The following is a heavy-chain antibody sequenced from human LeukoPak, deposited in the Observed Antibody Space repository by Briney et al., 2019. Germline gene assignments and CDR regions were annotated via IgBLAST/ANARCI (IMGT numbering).Heavy chain of an antibody. CDR1: GYTLTELS. D-gene: IGHD3-22*01. J-gene: IGHJ5*02. Sequence: ASVKVSCKVSGYTLTELSMHWVRQAPGKGLEWMGGFDPEDGETIYAQKFQGRVTMTEDTSTDIAYMELSSLRSEDTAVYYCARLSATRYYYDSSGYYYPNYRWFDPWGQGTLVTVSS. CDR3: ARLSATRYYYDSSGYYYPNYRWFDP. V-gene: IGHV1-24*01. CDR2: FDPEDGET.